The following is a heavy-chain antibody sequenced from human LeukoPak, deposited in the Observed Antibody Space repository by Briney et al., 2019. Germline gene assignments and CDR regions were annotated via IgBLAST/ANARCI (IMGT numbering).Heavy chain of an antibody. V-gene: IGHV3-23*01. CDR1: GFTFSSYA. J-gene: IGHJ6*03. D-gene: IGHD2-2*01. CDR3: AKRYGGWSIVVVPAAYYMDV. Sequence: GGSLRLSCAASGFTFSSYAMSWVRQAPWKGLEWVSAISGSGGSTYYADSVKGRFTISRDNSKNTLYLQMNSLRAEDTAVYYCAKRYGGWSIVVVPAAYYMDVWGKGTTVTVSS. CDR2: ISGSGGST.